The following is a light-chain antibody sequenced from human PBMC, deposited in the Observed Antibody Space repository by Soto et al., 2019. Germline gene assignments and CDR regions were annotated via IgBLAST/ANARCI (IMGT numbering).Light chain of an antibody. V-gene: IGKV1-39*01. Sequence: DIQMTQSPSSLSASVGDRVTITCRASQSISNYLNWYQQKPGKAPHLLIYATSSVQSGVPSRFSSSGSGRDFTLTNSRLQTEDFATYYCQQSNRTRQTFGQGTKVESK. J-gene: IGKJ1*01. CDR3: QQSNRTRQT. CDR1: QSISNY. CDR2: ATS.